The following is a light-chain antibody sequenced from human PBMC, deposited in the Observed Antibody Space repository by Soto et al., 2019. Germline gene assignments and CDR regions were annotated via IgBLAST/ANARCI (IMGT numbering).Light chain of an antibody. J-gene: IGLJ1*01. V-gene: IGLV2-23*02. Sequence: QSALTQPASVSGSPGQSITISCTGTSSNVGTYNLVSWYHQHPGEAPKLLIYEVSARPSGVSIRFTASKSGNTASLTISGLQAEDEADYYCCSYADVSSYVFGTGTKLTVL. CDR3: CSYADVSSYV. CDR1: SSNVGTYNL. CDR2: EVS.